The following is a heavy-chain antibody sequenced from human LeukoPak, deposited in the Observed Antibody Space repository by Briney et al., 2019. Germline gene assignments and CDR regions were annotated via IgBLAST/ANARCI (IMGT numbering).Heavy chain of an antibody. Sequence: SETLSLTCAVYGGSFSGYYWSWIRQPPGKGLEWIGEINHSGSTNYNPSLKSRVTISVDTSKNQFSLKLTSVTAADTAVYYCARGGWYEDYWGQGTLVTVSS. J-gene: IGHJ4*02. D-gene: IGHD6-19*01. CDR2: INHSGST. V-gene: IGHV4-34*01. CDR1: GGSFSGYY. CDR3: ARGGWYEDY.